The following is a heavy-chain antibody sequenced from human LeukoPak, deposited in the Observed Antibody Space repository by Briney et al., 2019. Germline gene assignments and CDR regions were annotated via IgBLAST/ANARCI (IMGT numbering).Heavy chain of an antibody. D-gene: IGHD3-10*01. CDR3: ARGRGSGSYYQGYYFDY. V-gene: IGHV4-4*02. CDR2: IYHSGST. J-gene: IGHJ4*02. CDR1: GGSISSSNW. Sequence: SETLSLTCAVSGGSISSSNWWSWVRQPPGKGLEWIGEIYHSGSTNYNPSLKSRVTISVDTSKNQFSLKLSSVTAADTAVYYCARGRGSGSYYQGYYFDYWGQGTLVTVSS.